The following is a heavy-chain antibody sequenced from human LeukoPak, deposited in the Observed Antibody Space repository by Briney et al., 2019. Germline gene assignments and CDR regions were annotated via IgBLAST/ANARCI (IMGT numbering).Heavy chain of an antibody. CDR1: GGSISSYY. J-gene: IGHJ6*02. CDR3: ASTEYYYYGMDV. Sequence: SGTLSLTCTVSGGSISSYYWSWIRQPAGKGLEWIGRIYTSGSTNYHPSLKSRVTMSVDTSKNQFYLKLSSVTAADTAVYYCASTEYYYYGMDVWGQGTTVTVSS. V-gene: IGHV4-4*07. CDR2: IYTSGST. D-gene: IGHD2-8*02.